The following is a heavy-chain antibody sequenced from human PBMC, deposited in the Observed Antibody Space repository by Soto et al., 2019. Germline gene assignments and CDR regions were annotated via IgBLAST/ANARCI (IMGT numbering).Heavy chain of an antibody. Sequence: EVHLLESGGGLVQPGGSLRLSCAASGFAFSDYAMTWVRQAPGKGLEWVSDISDGDGATHYADSVQGRFTISRDDSKNTLYLQMDSLSAEDAAVYYCAKGRTFVDFWGQGTLVTVSS. V-gene: IGHV3-23*01. D-gene: IGHD3-10*01. CDR1: GFAFSDYA. J-gene: IGHJ4*02. CDR2: ISDGDGAT. CDR3: AKGRTFVDF.